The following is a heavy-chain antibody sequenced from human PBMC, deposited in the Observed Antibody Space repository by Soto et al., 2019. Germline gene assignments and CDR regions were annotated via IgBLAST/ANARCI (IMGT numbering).Heavy chain of an antibody. CDR3: ARGVRGRYGMDV. J-gene: IGHJ6*02. V-gene: IGHV1-69*13. Sequence: SVKVSCKASGGTFSSYAISWVRQAPGQGLEWMGGIIPIFGTANYAQKFQGRVTITADESTSTAYMELSSLRSEDTAVYYCARGVRGRYGMDVWGQGTTVTVSS. CDR2: IIPIFGTA. D-gene: IGHD3-16*01. CDR1: GGTFSSYA.